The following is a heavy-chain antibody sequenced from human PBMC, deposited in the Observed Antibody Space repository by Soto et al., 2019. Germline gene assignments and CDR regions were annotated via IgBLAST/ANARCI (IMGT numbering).Heavy chain of an antibody. Sequence: EVQLVESGGGLVKPGGSLRLSCAASGFTFSTHTMNWVRQAPGKGLEWVSSITSSRDMFYADSVKGRFTISRDNAQHSLYLHMNSLRAEDTAGFSCVKEVEGFDFLGQGTLVTVSS. CDR3: VKEVEGFDF. CDR2: ITSSRDM. V-gene: IGHV3-21*01. CDR1: GFTFSTHT. J-gene: IGHJ4*02. D-gene: IGHD1-1*01.